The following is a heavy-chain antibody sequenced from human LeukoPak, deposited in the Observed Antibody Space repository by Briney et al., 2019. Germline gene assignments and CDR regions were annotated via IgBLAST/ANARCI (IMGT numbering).Heavy chain of an antibody. CDR1: GFTFSSYG. CDR3: ARGATYYYDSSDY. J-gene: IGHJ4*02. V-gene: IGHV3-30*03. Sequence: PGGSLRLSCAASGFTFSSYGMHWVRQAPGKGLEWVAVISYDGSNKYYADSVKGRLTISRDNSKNTPYLQMNSLRAEDTAVYYCARGATYYYDSSDYWGQGTLVTVSS. CDR2: ISYDGSNK. D-gene: IGHD3-22*01.